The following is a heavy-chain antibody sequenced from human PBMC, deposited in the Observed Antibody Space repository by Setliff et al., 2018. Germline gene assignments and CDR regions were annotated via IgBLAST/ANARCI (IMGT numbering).Heavy chain of an antibody. J-gene: IGHJ4*02. CDR2: MWSDGRNA. CDR3: ARLYEFGELFSNY. D-gene: IGHD3-10*01. Sequence: GGSLRLSCAVSGFRVTSYDIHWVRQAPGKGLEWVTTMWSDGRNAFYADSVRGRVTISRDTSKNTLYLHMKSLRVDDTAAYYCARLYEFGELFSNYWGQGTLVTVSS. CDR1: GFRVTSYD. V-gene: IGHV3-33*01.